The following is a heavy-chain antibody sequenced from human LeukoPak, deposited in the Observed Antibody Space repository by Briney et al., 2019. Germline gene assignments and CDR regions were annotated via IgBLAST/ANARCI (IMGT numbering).Heavy chain of an antibody. CDR1: GGSISSSSYY. D-gene: IGHD3-3*01. CDR3: ARHENDFWSGSSYYFDY. CDR2: IYYSGST. J-gene: IGHJ4*02. Sequence: SETLSLTCTVSGGSISSSSYYWGWIRQPLGKGLEWIGSIYYSGSTYYNPSLKSRVTISVDTSKNQFSLKLSSVTAADTAVYYCARHENDFWSGSSYYFDYWGQGTLVTVSS. V-gene: IGHV4-39*01.